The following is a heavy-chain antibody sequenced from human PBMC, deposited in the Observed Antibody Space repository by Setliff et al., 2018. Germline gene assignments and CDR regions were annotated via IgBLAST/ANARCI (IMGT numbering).Heavy chain of an antibody. CDR1: GGSFSGYY. V-gene: IGHV4-34*01. CDR3: ARGRIAAALYYFDY. J-gene: IGHJ4*02. Sequence: KASETLSLTCAVYGGSFSGYYWSWIRQPPGKGLEWIGEINHSGSTNYNPSLESRVTISVDTSKNQFSLKLSSVTAADTAVYYCARGRIAAALYYFDYWGQGTLVTVSS. D-gene: IGHD6-13*01. CDR2: INHSGST.